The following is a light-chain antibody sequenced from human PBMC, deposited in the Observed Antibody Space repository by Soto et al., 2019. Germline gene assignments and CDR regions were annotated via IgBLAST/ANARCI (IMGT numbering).Light chain of an antibody. V-gene: IGKV3-15*01. J-gene: IGKJ1*01. Sequence: VVMPQSLETLPVCPGERETLSCRASQSVSTNLAWYQHKPGQTLRLLIYGASTRATGIPARFSGSGSGTEFTLTISSLQSEDFAVYYCQQYDNWPRTLGQGTKVDIK. CDR3: QQYDNWPRT. CDR1: QSVSTN. CDR2: GAS.